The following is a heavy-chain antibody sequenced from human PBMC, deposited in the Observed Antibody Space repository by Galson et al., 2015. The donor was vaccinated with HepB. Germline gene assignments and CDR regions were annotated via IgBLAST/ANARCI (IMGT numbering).Heavy chain of an antibody. D-gene: IGHD6-13*01. CDR1: GYTFTSYY. J-gene: IGHJ6*02. Sequence: CKASGYTFTSYYMHWVRQAPGQGLEWMGIINPSGGSTSNAQKFQGRVTMTRDTSTSTVYMELSSLRFEDTAVYYCARDRVVAAAGYYGMDVWGQGTTVTVSS. CDR3: ARDRVVAAAGYYGMDV. V-gene: IGHV1-46*01. CDR2: INPSGGST.